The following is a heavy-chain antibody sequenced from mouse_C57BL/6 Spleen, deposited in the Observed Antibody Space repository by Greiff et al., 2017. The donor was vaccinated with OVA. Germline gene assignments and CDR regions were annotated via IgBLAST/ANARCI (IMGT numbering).Heavy chain of an antibody. CDR1: GYTFTDYN. Sequence: EVQLQQSGPELVKPGASVKMSCKASGYTFTDYNMHWVKQSHGKSLEWIGYINPNNGGTSYNQKFKGKATLTVNKSSSTAYMELRSLTSEDSAVYYCARGGNYYGSSYGGFDYWGQGTTLTVSS. J-gene: IGHJ2*01. CDR2: INPNNGGT. V-gene: IGHV1-22*01. D-gene: IGHD1-1*01. CDR3: ARGGNYYGSSYGGFDY.